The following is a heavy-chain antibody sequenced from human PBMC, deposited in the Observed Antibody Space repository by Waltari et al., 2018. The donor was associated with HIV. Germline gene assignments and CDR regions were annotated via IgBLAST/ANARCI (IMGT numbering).Heavy chain of an antibody. CDR1: GGSISSYY. J-gene: IGHJ4*02. Sequence: QVQLQESGPGLVKPSETLSLTCTVSGGSISSYYWSWIRQPPGKGLEWIGYIYYSGSTNYNPSLKRRVTISVDTSKNQFSLKLSSVTAADTAVYYCARVDNWNDAWCFDYWGQGTLVTVSS. CDR2: IYYSGST. CDR3: ARVDNWNDAWCFDY. V-gene: IGHV4-59*01. D-gene: IGHD1-1*01.